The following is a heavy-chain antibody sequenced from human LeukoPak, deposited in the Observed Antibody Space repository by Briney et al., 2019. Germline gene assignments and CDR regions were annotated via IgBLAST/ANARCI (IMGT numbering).Heavy chain of an antibody. CDR1: GGSISSSSYY. J-gene: IGHJ6*03. CDR3: ARARYFFDDSGSYPHSYYYYMDV. D-gene: IGHD3-22*01. CDR2: IYYSGST. V-gene: IGHV4-39*07. Sequence: PSETLSLTCTVSGGSISSSSYYWGWIRQPPGKGLEWIGSIYYSGSTYYNPSLKSRVTISVDTSKNQFSLKLSSVTAADTGLYFCARARYFFDDSGSYPHSYYYYMDVWGKGTTVTVSS.